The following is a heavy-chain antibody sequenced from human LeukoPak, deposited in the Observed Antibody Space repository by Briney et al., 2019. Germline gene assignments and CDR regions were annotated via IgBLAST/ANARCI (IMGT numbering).Heavy chain of an antibody. J-gene: IGHJ5*02. D-gene: IGHD1-26*01. V-gene: IGHV1-8*01. CDR3: ARVPALVGATPNWFDP. CDR1: GYTPTSYD. CDR2: MNPISGNT. Sequence: SLRASSTASGYTPTSYDINWVRQATGQGLEWMGWMNPISGNTVYEQKFQDRVTMTRNTAISTAYMELSSLRSEDTAVYYCARVPALVGATPNWFDPWGQGTLVTVSS.